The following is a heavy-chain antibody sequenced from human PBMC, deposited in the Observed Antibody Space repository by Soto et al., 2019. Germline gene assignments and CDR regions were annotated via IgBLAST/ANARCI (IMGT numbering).Heavy chain of an antibody. CDR2: ISGTGDRT. J-gene: IGHJ5*02. CDR1: GISFSGYA. D-gene: IGHD1-26*01. CDR3: ARAATGGSYGIGWYLSP. Sequence: GGSLRLSCVASGISFSGYAMTWVRQAPGKGLECVSAISGTGDRTFYTESVQGRFTISRDNSQKTLHLEMNSLRVEDTAIYYCARAATGGSYGIGWYLSPWGQGALVTVSS. V-gene: IGHV3-23*01.